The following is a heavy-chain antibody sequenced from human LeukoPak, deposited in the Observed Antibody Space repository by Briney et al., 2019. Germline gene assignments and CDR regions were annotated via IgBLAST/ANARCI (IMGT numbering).Heavy chain of an antibody. CDR2: IIPIFGTA. CDR3: ARGGITGTPSDY. J-gene: IGHJ4*02. CDR1: GYTFTSYG. Sequence: SVRVSCKASGYTFTSYGISWVRQAPGQGLEWMGGIIPIFGTANYAQKFQGRVTITTDESTSTAYMELSSLRSEDTAVYYCARGGITGTPSDYWGQGTLVTVSS. V-gene: IGHV1-69*05. D-gene: IGHD1-7*01.